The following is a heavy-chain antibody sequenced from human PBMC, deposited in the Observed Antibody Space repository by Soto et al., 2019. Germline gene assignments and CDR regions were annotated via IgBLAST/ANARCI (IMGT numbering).Heavy chain of an antibody. D-gene: IGHD6-19*01. CDR1: GFTFSSYD. J-gene: IGHJ4*02. CDR2: ISGSGGSP. Sequence: EVQLLESGGGLVQPGGSLRLSCAASGFTFSSYDMSWVRQAPGKGLEWLSGISGSGGSPYHVDSVKGRFTISRDNSKNTLYLQMNSLRAEDTAVYYCAKGVAPISSGWYYFDYWGQGTLVTVSS. V-gene: IGHV3-23*01. CDR3: AKGVAPISSGWYYFDY.